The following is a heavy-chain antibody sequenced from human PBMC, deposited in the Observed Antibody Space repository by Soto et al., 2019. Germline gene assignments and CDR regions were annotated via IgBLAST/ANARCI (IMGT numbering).Heavy chain of an antibody. CDR2: IHYSGTT. Sequence: PSESLSLTGTVSGGSSSSSSWSWIRQPPGKGLEWIAYIHYSGTTNYNPSLKSRVTISGDTSKNQVSLKLTSVTAADTAVYYCARHSPYYGMDVWGQGTTVTVSS. CDR1: GGSSSSSS. CDR3: ARHSPYYGMDV. V-gene: IGHV4-59*01. J-gene: IGHJ6*02.